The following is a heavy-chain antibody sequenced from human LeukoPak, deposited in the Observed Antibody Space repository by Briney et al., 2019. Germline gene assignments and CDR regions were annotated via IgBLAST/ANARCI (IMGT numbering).Heavy chain of an antibody. D-gene: IGHD3-16*01. CDR3: ARGAWGRLAHWCDP. J-gene: IGHJ5*02. Sequence: SETLSLTCAVYGGSFSGYYWSWIRQPPGKGLGWIGEINHSGSTNYNPSLKSRATISVDTSKNQFSLKLSSVTAAGTAVHCGARGAWGRLAHWCDPWGQGTLVSVST. CDR1: GGSFSGYY. CDR2: INHSGST. V-gene: IGHV4-34*01.